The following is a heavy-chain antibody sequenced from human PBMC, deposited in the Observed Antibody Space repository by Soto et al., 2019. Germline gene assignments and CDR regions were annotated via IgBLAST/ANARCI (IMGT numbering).Heavy chain of an antibody. V-gene: IGHV3-11*01. J-gene: IGHJ6*03. CDR3: ARDLRQLLSHNYYYYYLDV. D-gene: IGHD2-2*01. CDR2: IGSSGLSV. CDR1: GFTFSDYQ. Sequence: QVHLVESGGGLVKPGGSLRLSCAASGFTFSDYQMSWIRQAPGKGLEWVSYIGSSGLSVYYEDSVKGRFTISRDNANNSLSLQMNSLRAEDSAVYYCARDLRQLLSHNYYYYYLDVWGKGTTVSVSS.